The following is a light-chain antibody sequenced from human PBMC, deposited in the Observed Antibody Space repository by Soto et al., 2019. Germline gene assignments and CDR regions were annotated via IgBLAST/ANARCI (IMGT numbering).Light chain of an antibody. V-gene: IGKV4-1*01. CDR3: QQYYSTYPA. CDR1: QSVLYSSNNKNY. CDR2: WAS. Sequence: DIVMTQSPDSLAVSLGERATINCKSSQSVLYSSNNKNYLAWYQQKPGQPPKLLIYWASTRESGVPDRFSGSGSGTDFTLTISSLQAEDVAVYYCQQYYSTYPAFGQGTRWIS. J-gene: IGKJ1*01.